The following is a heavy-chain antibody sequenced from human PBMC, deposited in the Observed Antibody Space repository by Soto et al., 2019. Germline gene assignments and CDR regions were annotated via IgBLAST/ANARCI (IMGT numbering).Heavy chain of an antibody. J-gene: IGHJ6*02. CDR1: GFTVSSNY. D-gene: IGHD6-13*01. CDR3: ARVGPSIAAAGNPYYGMDV. CDR2: IYSGGST. Sequence: EVQLVESGGGLVQPGGSLRLSCAASGFTVSSNYMSWVRQAPGKGLEWVSVIYSGGSTYYADSVKGRFTISRDNSKNTLYLQMNSLRAEDTAVYYCARVGPSIAAAGNPYYGMDVWGQGTTVTVSS. V-gene: IGHV3-66*01.